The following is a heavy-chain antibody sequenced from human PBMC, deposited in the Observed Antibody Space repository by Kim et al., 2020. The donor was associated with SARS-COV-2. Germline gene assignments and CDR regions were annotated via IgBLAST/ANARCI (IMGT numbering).Heavy chain of an antibody. CDR1: GFTFSSYA. CDR2: ISGSGGST. V-gene: IGHV3-23*01. J-gene: IGHJ4*02. CDR3: AKEAALGWFGELLEEPLDY. Sequence: GGSLRLSCAASGFTFSSYAMSWVRQAPGKGLEWVSAISGSGGSTYYADSVKGRFTISRDNSKNTLYLQMNSLRAEATAVYYCAKEAALGWFGELLEEPLDYWGQGTLVTVSS. D-gene: IGHD3-10*01.